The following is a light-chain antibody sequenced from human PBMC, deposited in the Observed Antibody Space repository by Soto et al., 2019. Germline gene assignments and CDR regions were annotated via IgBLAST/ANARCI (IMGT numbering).Light chain of an antibody. V-gene: IGKV3-15*01. J-gene: IGKJ2*01. CDR3: HQYNNWPPLYT. Sequence: IAMTQSPSTLSVSPGAIAPLSCRARQSVSSNLAWYQHKPGPAPMLLIYGASTRAIGVPARFSGSGSVTEFTLTISSMQSQDFAGSYGHQYNNWPPLYTFDQGTKVDI. CDR1: QSVSSN. CDR2: GAS.